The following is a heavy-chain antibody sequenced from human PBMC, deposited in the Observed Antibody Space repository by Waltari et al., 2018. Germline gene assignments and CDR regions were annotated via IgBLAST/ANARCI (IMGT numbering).Heavy chain of an antibody. CDR1: GDSVSSNSAA. V-gene: IGHV6-1*01. D-gene: IGHD3-22*01. Sequence: QVQLQQSGPGLVKPSQTLSLTCAISGDSVSSNSAAWNWIRQSPTRGLEWLGRKYYRSKWYNDYAGCVKMRITINPDTSKNQFALQLNSVTPEDTAVYYCARQGDMIVGNWFDPWGQGTLVTVSS. CDR3: ARQGDMIVGNWFDP. CDR2: KYYRSKWYN. J-gene: IGHJ5*02.